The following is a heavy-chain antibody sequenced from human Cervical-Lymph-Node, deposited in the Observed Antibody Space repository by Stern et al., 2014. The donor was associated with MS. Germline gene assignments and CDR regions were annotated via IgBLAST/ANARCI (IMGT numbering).Heavy chain of an antibody. CDR1: GFTFSSYA. Sequence: EVQLVESGGGLVQPGGSLRLSCAASGFTFSSYAMSWVRQAPGKGLEWVSAISGGGGSTYHADSVQGRFTISRDNSKNTLYLQMNSLRAEDTAVYYCAKSPYDRAAGTENDYWGQGTLVTVSS. CDR3: AKSPYDRAAGTENDY. J-gene: IGHJ4*02. D-gene: IGHD6-13*01. CDR2: ISGGGGST. V-gene: IGHV3-23*04.